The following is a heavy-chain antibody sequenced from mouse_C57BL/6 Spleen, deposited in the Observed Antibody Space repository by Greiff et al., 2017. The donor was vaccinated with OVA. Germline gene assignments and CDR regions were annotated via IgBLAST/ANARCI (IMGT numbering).Heavy chain of an antibody. CDR2: INPSNGGT. CDR3: ASGSSLRGNYFDY. Sequence: QVQLQQSGTELVKPGASVKLSCKASGYTFTSYWMHWVKQRPGQGLEWIGNINPSNGGTNYNEKFKSKATLTVDKSSSTAYMQLSSLTSEDSAVYYCASGSSLRGNYFDYWGQGTTLTVSS. V-gene: IGHV1-53*01. CDR1: GYTFTSYW. J-gene: IGHJ2*01. D-gene: IGHD1-1*01.